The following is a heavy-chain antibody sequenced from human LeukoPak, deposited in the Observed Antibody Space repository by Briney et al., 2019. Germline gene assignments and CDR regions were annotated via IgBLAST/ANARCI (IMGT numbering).Heavy chain of an antibody. CDR3: ARGRHANPRIVGASPEDY. V-gene: IGHV3-20*04. J-gene: IGHJ4*02. D-gene: IGHD1-26*01. Sequence: GGSLRLSCAASGFTFDDYGMSWVRQAPGKGLEWVSGINWNGGSTGYADSVKGRFTISRDNAKNSLYLQMNSLRAEDTALYYCARGRHANPRIVGASPEDYWGQGTLVTVSS. CDR1: GFTFDDYG. CDR2: INWNGGST.